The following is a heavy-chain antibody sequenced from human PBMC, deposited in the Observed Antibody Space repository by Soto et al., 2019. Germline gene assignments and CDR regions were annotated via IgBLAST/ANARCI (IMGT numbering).Heavy chain of an antibody. V-gene: IGHV4-59*01. Sequence: PLETLSLTCTVSGGSISGYYWSWIRQPPGKGLEWIGYIYYSGSTNYNPSLKSRVTISVDTSKNQFSLKLSSVTAADTAVYYCASGYAIYGSGRYYYYGMDVWGQGTTVTVSS. CDR2: IYYSGST. D-gene: IGHD3-10*01. J-gene: IGHJ6*02. CDR3: ASGYAIYGSGRYYYYGMDV. CDR1: GGSISGYY.